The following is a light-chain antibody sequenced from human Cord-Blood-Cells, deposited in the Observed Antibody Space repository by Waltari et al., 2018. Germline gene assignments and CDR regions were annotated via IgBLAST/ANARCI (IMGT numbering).Light chain of an antibody. J-gene: IGKJ3*01. CDR1: QDISNY. CDR2: DAS. Sequence: DIQMTQSPSSLSASVGDRVTITCQASQDISNYLNWYQQKPGKAPKLRIYDASNLETVVPSRFSGSGSGTDFTFTISSLQPEDISTYYCQQYDNLSIFTFGPGTKVDIK. CDR3: QQYDNLSIFT. V-gene: IGKV1-33*01.